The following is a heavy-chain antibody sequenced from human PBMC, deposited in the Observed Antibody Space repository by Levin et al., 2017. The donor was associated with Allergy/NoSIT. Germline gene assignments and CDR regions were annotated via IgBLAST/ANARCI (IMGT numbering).Heavy chain of an antibody. V-gene: IGHV3-11*05. CDR2: ISSSSSYT. J-gene: IGHJ4*02. D-gene: IGHD5-18*01. CDR3: ARVPHRGYSLRYYFDY. Sequence: GESLKISCAASGFTFSDYYMSWIRQAPGKGLEWVSYISSSSSYTNYADSVKGRFTISRDNAKNSLYLQMNSLRAEDTAVYYCARVPHRGYSLRYYFDYWGQGTLVTVSS. CDR1: GFTFSDYY.